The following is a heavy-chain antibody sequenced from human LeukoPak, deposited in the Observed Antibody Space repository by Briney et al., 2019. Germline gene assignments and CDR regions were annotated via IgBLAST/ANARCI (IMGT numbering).Heavy chain of an antibody. D-gene: IGHD6-19*01. CDR2: IWYDGSKA. J-gene: IGHJ5*02. CDR1: GSTFSGYG. CDR3: ARFEGLVAGLDQ. Sequence: GSLLLSCAASGSTFSGYGMQGVRQAPGKGLEGVAVIWYDGSKAYYVDSGKGRFTISRDNSKNTLYLQMNSLRVDDTGVYYCARFEGLVAGLDQWGRGTLVTVSS. V-gene: IGHV3-33*01.